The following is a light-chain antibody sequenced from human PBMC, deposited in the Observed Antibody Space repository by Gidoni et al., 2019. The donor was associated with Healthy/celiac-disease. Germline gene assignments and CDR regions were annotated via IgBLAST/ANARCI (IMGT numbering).Light chain of an antibody. Sequence: IVLTQSPGTLSLSPGERATLSCRASQSVSSSYLAWYQQKPGQAPRLLIYGASSRATGIPDRCSGSGSGTDFTLTISRLEPEDFAVYYCQQYGSSITFXXXTRLEIK. V-gene: IGKV3-20*01. CDR2: GAS. CDR3: QQYGSSIT. CDR1: QSVSSSY. J-gene: IGKJ5*01.